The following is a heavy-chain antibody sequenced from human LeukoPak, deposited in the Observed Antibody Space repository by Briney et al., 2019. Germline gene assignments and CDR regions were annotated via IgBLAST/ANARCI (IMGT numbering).Heavy chain of an antibody. CDR1: RYTFTGYY. D-gene: IGHD6-19*01. V-gene: IGHV1-2*02. CDR3: ARGEMAVAGTSFDY. J-gene: IGHJ4*02. CDR2: INPNSGGT. Sequence: ASVKVSCKASRYTFTGYYIHWVRQAPGQGLEWMGWINPNSGGTIYAQKFQGRVTMTRDTSISTAYMELSRLRSDDTAVYYCARGEMAVAGTSFDYWGQGTLVTVSS.